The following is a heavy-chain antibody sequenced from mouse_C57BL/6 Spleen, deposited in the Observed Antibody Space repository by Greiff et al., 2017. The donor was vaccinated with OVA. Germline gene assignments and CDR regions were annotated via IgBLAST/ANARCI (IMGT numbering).Heavy chain of an antibody. V-gene: IGHV1-55*01. D-gene: IGHD2-1*01. CDR2: IYPGSGST. CDR3: ARSGGNYWYFDV. Sequence: VKLQQPGAELVKPGASVKMSCKASGYTFTSYWITWVKQRPGQGLEWIGDIYPGSGSTNYNEKFKSKATLTVDTSSSTAYMQLSSLTSEDSAVYYGARSGGNYWYFDVWGTGTTVTVSS. J-gene: IGHJ1*03. CDR1: GYTFTSYW.